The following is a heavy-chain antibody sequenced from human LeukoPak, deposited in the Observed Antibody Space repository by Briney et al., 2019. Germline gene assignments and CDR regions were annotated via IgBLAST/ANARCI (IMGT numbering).Heavy chain of an antibody. D-gene: IGHD3-10*01. J-gene: IGHJ4*02. V-gene: IGHV3-53*01. CDR2: LYSGGNT. Sequence: LAGGSPRLSCAVSGFTVSSNYMSWVRQAPGKGLEWVSVLYSGGNTYYADSVKGRFTISRDNSKNTLYLQMNSLRAEDRAVYYCARYDGGSGPFDYWGQGTLVTVSS. CDR1: GFTVSSNY. CDR3: ARYDGGSGPFDY.